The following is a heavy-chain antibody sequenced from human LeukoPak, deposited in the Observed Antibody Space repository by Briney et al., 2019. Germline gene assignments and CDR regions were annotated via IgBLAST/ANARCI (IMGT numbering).Heavy chain of an antibody. CDR2: ISGSGGST. D-gene: IGHD3-3*01. V-gene: IGHV3-23*01. CDR1: GFTFSSYA. J-gene: IGHJ4*02. CDR3: AKSPVDLEWLFDY. Sequence: GGSLRLSCAASGFTFSSYAMSWVRQAPGKGLEWVSAISGSGGSTYYADSVKGRFTISRGNSKNTLYLQMNSLRAEDTAVYYCAKSPVDLEWLFDYWGQGTLVTVSS.